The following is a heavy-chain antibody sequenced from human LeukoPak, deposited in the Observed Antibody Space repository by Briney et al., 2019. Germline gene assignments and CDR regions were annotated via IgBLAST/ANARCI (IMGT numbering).Heavy chain of an antibody. Sequence: SVKVSCKNSGGTFNNSAISGVRQAPGQGREWLGGIIPLFGTAGYAQKFQGRVIITKDESTRTVYLELTSLTSDDTAVYYCARDVHGDYGSGWFDPWGQGTLVSVSS. CDR3: ARDVHGDYGSGWFDP. CDR1: GGTFNNSA. V-gene: IGHV1-69*05. J-gene: IGHJ5*02. D-gene: IGHD4-17*01. CDR2: IIPLFGTA.